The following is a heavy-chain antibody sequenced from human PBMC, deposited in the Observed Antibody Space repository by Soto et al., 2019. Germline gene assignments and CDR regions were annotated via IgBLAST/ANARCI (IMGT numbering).Heavy chain of an antibody. J-gene: IGHJ4*02. CDR2: ISYDGSNK. Sequence: QVQLVESGGGVVQPGRSLRLSCAASGFTFSSYGMHWVRQAPGKGLEWVAVISYDGSNKYYADSVKGRFTISRDNSKNTLYLQMNSLRAEDTAVYYCAKQLRVRYIKPDYWGQGTLVTVSS. V-gene: IGHV3-30*18. CDR1: GFTFSSYG. CDR3: AKQLRVRYIKPDY. D-gene: IGHD5-18*01.